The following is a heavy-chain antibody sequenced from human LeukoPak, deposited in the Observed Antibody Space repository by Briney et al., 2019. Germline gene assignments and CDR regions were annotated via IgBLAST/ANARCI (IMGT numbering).Heavy chain of an antibody. J-gene: IGHJ5*02. D-gene: IGHD6-19*01. CDR2: MNPNSGNT. V-gene: IGHV1-8*03. CDR3: ARGGGIAVAGNWFDP. CDR1: GYTFTSYD. Sequence: ASVKVSYKASGYTFTSYDINWVRQATGQGLEWMGWMNPNSGNTGYAQKFQGRVTITRNTSISTAYMELSSLRSEDTAVYYCARGGGIAVAGNWFDPWGQGTLVTVSS.